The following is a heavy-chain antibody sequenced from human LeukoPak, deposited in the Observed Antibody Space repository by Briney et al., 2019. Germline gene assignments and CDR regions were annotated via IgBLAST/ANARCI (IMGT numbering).Heavy chain of an antibody. CDR1: GFPVSSNF. CDR2: MFSGGTT. V-gene: IGHV3-53*01. D-gene: IGHD4-17*01. CDR3: ARDPGAVTTGEYYFDY. J-gene: IGHJ4*02. Sequence: PGGSLRLSCAVSGFPVSSNFMSWVRQAPGKGLQSVSIMFSGGTTDYADSVKGRFTISRDNAKNSLYLQMNSLRAEDTAVYYCARDPGAVTTGEYYFDYWGQGTLVTVSS.